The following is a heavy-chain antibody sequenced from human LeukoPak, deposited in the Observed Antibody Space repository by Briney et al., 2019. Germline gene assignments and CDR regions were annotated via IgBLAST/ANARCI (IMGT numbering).Heavy chain of an antibody. J-gene: IGHJ4*02. CDR1: GFTFSSYA. Sequence: GGSLRLSCAASGFTFSSYAMSWVRQAPGKGLEWVSLISGSGSSTYYADSVKGRFTISRDNAKNSLYLQMNSLRAEDTAVYYCAKLSGYSSGWYSLFDYWGQGTLVTVSS. CDR2: ISGSGSST. D-gene: IGHD6-19*01. CDR3: AKLSGYSSGWYSLFDY. V-gene: IGHV3-23*01.